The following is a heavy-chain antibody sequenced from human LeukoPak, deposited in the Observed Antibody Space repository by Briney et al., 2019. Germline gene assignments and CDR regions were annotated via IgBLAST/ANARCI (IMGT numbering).Heavy chain of an antibody. V-gene: IGHV3-21*01. Sequence: GGSLRLSCAASGFTFSSYSMNWVRQAPGKGLEWVSFIRSSSSGIYYADSVKGRFTISRDNAKNSLYLQMDSLRAEDTAVYYCARVRSGSLDYWGQGTLVTVSS. CDR2: IRSSSSGI. CDR3: ARVRSGSLDY. D-gene: IGHD1-26*01. CDR1: GFTFSSYS. J-gene: IGHJ4*02.